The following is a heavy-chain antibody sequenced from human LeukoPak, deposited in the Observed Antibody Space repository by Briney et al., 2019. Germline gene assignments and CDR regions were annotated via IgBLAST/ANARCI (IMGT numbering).Heavy chain of an antibody. J-gene: IGHJ4*02. D-gene: IGHD2-8*02. CDR2: IYSGGFT. Sequence: GGSLRLSCAASGFTFDDYAMHWVRQAPGKGLEWVSLIYSGGFTYYADSVKGRFTISRDNSKNTLYLQMNSLRAEDTAVYYCATYRQVLLPFESWGQGTLVTVSS. CDR1: GFTFDDYA. CDR3: ATYRQVLLPFES. V-gene: IGHV3-23*01.